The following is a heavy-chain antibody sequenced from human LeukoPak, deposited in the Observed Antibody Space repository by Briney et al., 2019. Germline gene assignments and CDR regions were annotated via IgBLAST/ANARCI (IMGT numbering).Heavy chain of an antibody. CDR3: ARVGVDYSGNIIKYYFDY. D-gene: IGHD4-23*01. CDR2: IYYSGST. J-gene: IGHJ4*02. V-gene: IGHV4-59*08. CDR1: GGSISTYF. Sequence: SETLSLTCTVSGGSISTYFWSWIRQPPGKGLEWIGYIYYSGSTNYNPSLKSRVTISLDTSKNQFSLKLSSVTAADAAVYYCARVGVDYSGNIIKYYFDYWGQGTLVTVSS.